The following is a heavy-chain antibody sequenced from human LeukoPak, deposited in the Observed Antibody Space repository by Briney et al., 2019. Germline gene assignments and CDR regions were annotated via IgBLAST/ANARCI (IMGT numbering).Heavy chain of an antibody. Sequence: EASVKVSCKASGYTFTSYDINWVRQATGQGLEWMGWMNPNSGNTGYAQKFQGRVTMTRNTSISTAYMELSSLRSEDTAVYYCARGSTYYHDSSGYYYGYWGQGTLVTVSS. D-gene: IGHD3-22*01. J-gene: IGHJ4*02. CDR1: GYTFTSYD. CDR2: MNPNSGNT. V-gene: IGHV1-8*01. CDR3: ARGSTYYHDSSGYYYGY.